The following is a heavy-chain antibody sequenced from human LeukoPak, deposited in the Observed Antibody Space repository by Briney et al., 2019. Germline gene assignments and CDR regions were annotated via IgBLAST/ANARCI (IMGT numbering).Heavy chain of an antibody. V-gene: IGHV1-69*04. D-gene: IGHD3-10*01. CDR1: GGTFSSYA. CDR3: ARDGAGGSGSYWGY. J-gene: IGHJ4*02. Sequence: ASVKVSCKASGGTFSSYAISWVRQAPGQGLEWMGRIIPILGIANYAQKFQGRVTITADKSTSTAYMELSSLRSEDTAVYYCARDGAGGSGSYWGYWGQGTLVTVSS. CDR2: IIPILGIA.